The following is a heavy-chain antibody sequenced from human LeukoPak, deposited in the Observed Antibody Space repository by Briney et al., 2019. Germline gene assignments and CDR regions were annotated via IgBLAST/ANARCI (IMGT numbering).Heavy chain of an antibody. CDR3: ARDSARGGASSGDFDS. V-gene: IGHV3-30*02. CDR1: GFTFSSYG. J-gene: IGHJ4*02. Sequence: PGGSLRLSCAASGFTFSSYGMHWVRQVPGKGLEWVTFIGIDETIKYYRDSVKGRFTISRDTSKNTLSLQMNSLRTDDTAVYYCARDSARGGASSGDFDSWGQGTLVTVSS. CDR2: IGIDETIK. D-gene: IGHD3-10*01.